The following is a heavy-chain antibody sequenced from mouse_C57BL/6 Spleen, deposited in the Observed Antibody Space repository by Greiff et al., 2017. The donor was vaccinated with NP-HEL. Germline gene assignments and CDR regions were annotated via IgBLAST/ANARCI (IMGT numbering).Heavy chain of an antibody. Sequence: EVQVVESGPGLVKPSQSLSLTCSVTGYSITSGYYWNWIRQFPGNKLEWMGYISYDGSNNYNPSLKNRISITRDTSKNQFFLKLNSVTTEDTATYYCAINSDYWGQGTTLTVSS. CDR2: ISYDGSN. CDR3: AINSDY. CDR1: GYSITSGYY. V-gene: IGHV3-6*01. J-gene: IGHJ2*01.